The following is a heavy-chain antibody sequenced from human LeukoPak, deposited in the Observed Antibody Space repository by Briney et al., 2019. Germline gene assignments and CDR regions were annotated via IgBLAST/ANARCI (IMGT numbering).Heavy chain of an antibody. D-gene: IGHD2-2*01. CDR2: ISSSGSTI. V-gene: IGHV3-48*03. J-gene: IGHJ6*04. CDR1: GFTLSSYE. Sequence: GGSLRLSCAASGFTLSSYEMNWVRQAPGKGLEWVSYISSSGSTIYYADSVKGRFTISRDNAKNSLYLQMNSLRAQDTAVYYCAAGLDIVVVPAASYYGMDVWGKGTTVTVSS. CDR3: AAGLDIVVVPAASYYGMDV.